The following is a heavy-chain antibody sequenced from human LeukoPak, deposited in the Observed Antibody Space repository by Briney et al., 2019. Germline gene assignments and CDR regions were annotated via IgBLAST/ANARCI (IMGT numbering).Heavy chain of an antibody. CDR2: INHSGST. Sequence: SETLSLTCAVYGGSFSGYYWSWLRQPPGKGLEWIGEINHSGSTNYNPSLKSRVTISVDTSKNQFSLKLSSVTAGNPAVYYCARGSPVEMATISGWFDPWGQGTLVTVSS. V-gene: IGHV4-34*01. CDR1: GGSFSGYY. J-gene: IGHJ5*02. D-gene: IGHD5-24*01. CDR3: ARGSPVEMATISGWFDP.